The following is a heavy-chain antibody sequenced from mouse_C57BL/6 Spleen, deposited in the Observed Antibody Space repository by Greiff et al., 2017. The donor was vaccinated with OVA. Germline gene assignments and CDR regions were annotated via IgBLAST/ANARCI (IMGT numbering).Heavy chain of an antibody. D-gene: IGHD1-1*02. CDR3: ARDGWSSDY. Sequence: QVQLKQPGTELVKPGASVKLSCKASGYTFTSYWMHWVKQRPGQGLEWIGIIIPCYGGTTYNEKFKSKATLTVDKSSSTAYMQLSSLTSEAAAVYYCARDGWSSDYWGQGTTLTVSS. J-gene: IGHJ2*01. CDR2: IIPCYGGT. V-gene: IGHV1-53*01. CDR1: GYTFTSYW.